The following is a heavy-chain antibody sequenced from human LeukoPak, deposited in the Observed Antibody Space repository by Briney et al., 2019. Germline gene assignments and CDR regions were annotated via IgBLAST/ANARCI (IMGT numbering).Heavy chain of an antibody. J-gene: IGHJ4*02. CDR1: GGSISSYY. V-gene: IGHV4-59*01. Sequence: SETLSLTCTVSGGSISSYYWSWIRQPPGKGLEWIGYIYYSGSTNYNPSLKSRVTISVDTSKYQFSLKLSSVTAADTAVYYCAREFGVDYGSGSYDYWGQGTLVTVSS. D-gene: IGHD3-10*01. CDR3: AREFGVDYGSGSYDY. CDR2: IYYSGST.